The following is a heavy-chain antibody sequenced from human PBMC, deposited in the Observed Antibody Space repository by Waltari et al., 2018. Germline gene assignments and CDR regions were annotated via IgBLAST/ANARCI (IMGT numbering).Heavy chain of an antibody. CDR3: ARGRRWVAAADY. Sequence: QVQLQQWGAGLLKPSETLSLTCAVYGGSFSGYYWSWTRQPPGKGLEWIGEINHSGSTNYNPSLKSRVTISVDTSKNQFSLKLSSVTAADTAVYYCARGRRWVAAADYWGQGTLVTVSS. CDR1: GGSFSGYY. D-gene: IGHD6-13*01. V-gene: IGHV4-34*01. CDR2: INHSGST. J-gene: IGHJ4*02.